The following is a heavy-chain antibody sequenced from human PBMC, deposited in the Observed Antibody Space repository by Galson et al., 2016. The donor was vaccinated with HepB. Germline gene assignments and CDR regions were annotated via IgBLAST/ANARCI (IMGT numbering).Heavy chain of an antibody. J-gene: IGHJ2*01. CDR1: GGSTDHYY. V-gene: IGHV4-59*12. D-gene: IGHD1-20*01. Sequence: SETLSLTCTVAGGSTDHYYWTWVRQPPGKGLEWMGYIYYSGRTNYNPSLTSRLALSVGASKTQFFLKLSSVTAADTAVYYCGRVNRYNYDHWHIDLWGPGTLVAVSS. CDR3: GRVNRYNYDHWHIDL. CDR2: IYYSGRT.